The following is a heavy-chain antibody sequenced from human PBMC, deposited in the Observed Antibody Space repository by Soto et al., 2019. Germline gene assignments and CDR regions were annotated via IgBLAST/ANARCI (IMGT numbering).Heavy chain of an antibody. CDR1: GFTFSSYW. CDR2: IKQDGSEK. D-gene: IGHD6-13*01. J-gene: IGHJ5*02. CDR3: ARERYSSSWYRSYNWFDP. Sequence: PGGSLRLSCAASGFTFSSYWMSWVRQAPGKGLEWVANIKQDGSEKYYVDSVKGRFTISRDNAKNSLYLQMNSLRAEDTAVYYCARERYSSSWYRSYNWFDPWGQGTLVTVSS. V-gene: IGHV3-7*05.